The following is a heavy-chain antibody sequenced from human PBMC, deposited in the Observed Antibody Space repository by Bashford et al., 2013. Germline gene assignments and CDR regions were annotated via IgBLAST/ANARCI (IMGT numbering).Heavy chain of an antibody. J-gene: IGHJ4*02. D-gene: IGHD1-1*01. CDR1: GFSFADYA. V-gene: IGHV3-9*01. Sequence: GGSLRLSCAASGFSFADYAMHWVRQAPGKGLEWVSGITWNSGNIGYADSVKGRFTISRDDAKNSLYLQMNSLRAEDTAVYYCARSRWNGLGYFDYWGQGTLVTVSS. CDR2: ITWNSGNI. CDR3: ARSRWNGLGYFDY.